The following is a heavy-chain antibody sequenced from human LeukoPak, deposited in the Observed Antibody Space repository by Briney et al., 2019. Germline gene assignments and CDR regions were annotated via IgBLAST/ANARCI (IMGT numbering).Heavy chain of an antibody. J-gene: IGHJ4*02. CDR1: GGSISSYY. Sequence: SGTLSLTCTVSGGSISSYYWSWIRQPAGKGLEWIGRIYTSGSTNYNPSLKSRVTMSVDTSKNQFSLKLSSVTAADTAVYYCARGVLRFLEWLPRYYFDYWGQGTLVTVSS. D-gene: IGHD3-3*01. CDR2: IYTSGST. V-gene: IGHV4-4*07. CDR3: ARGVLRFLEWLPRYYFDY.